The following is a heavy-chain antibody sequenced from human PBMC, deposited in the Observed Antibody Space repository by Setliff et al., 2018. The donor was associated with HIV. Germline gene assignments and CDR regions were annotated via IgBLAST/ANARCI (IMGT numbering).Heavy chain of an antibody. CDR1: SGSISSYY. D-gene: IGHD1-26*01. J-gene: IGHJ3*02. V-gene: IGHV4-59*01. Sequence: ASETLSLTCTVSSGSISSYYWSWIRQPPGKGLEWIGYIYYPGSTNYNPSLRSRVTISLDTSKNQFSLNLSSVTAADTAVYYCARSSGSYWMNAFDIWAKGQWSPSPQ. CDR2: IYYPGST. CDR3: ARSSGSYWMNAFDI.